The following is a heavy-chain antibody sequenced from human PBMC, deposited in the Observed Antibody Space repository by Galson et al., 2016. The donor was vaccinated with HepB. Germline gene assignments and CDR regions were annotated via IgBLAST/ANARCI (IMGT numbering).Heavy chain of an antibody. CDR3: AAENPSGFYFDY. CDR1: GFTFTNSA. D-gene: IGHD7-27*01. Sequence: SVKVSCKASGFTFTNSAIQWVRQARGQRLEWIGWIVVGSGDTDYAQKFLQRVTITRDMSTSTAYMELSSLRSEDTAFYYCAAENPSGFYFDYWGQGTLVTVSS. V-gene: IGHV1-58*02. J-gene: IGHJ4*02. CDR2: IVVGSGDT.